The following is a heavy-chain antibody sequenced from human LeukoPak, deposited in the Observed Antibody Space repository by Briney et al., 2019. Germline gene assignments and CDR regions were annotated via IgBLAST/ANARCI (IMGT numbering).Heavy chain of an antibody. V-gene: IGHV1-69*13. D-gene: IGHD3-22*01. CDR3: ARTYYYDSSGYLFDY. Sequence: SVKVSCKASGGTFSSYAISWVRQAPGQGLEWMGGIIPIFGTAIYAQKFQGRVTITADESTSTAYMELSSLRSEDTAVYYCARTYYYDSSGYLFDYWGQGTLVTVSS. J-gene: IGHJ4*02. CDR2: IIPIFGTA. CDR1: GGTFSSYA.